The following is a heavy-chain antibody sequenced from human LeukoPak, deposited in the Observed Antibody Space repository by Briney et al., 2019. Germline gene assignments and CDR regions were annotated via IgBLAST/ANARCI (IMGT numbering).Heavy chain of an antibody. CDR2: ISGSGGYT. Sequence: GGSLRLSCAASGVSFSSYAMSWVRQAPGKGLEWVSSISGSGGYTYYADSVKGRFTISRDNAKNSLYLQMNSLRAEDTAVYYCARARDIVVVPAAQDYWGQGTLVTVSS. V-gene: IGHV3-21*01. J-gene: IGHJ4*02. CDR3: ARARDIVVVPAAQDY. CDR1: GVSFSSYA. D-gene: IGHD2-2*01.